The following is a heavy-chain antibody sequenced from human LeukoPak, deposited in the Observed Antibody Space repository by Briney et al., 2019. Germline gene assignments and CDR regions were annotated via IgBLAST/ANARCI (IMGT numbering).Heavy chain of an antibody. CDR3: ARADYDFWSGQPRGWFDY. CDR2: IYTSGST. J-gene: IGHJ4*02. CDR1: GGSISSYY. V-gene: IGHV4-4*07. D-gene: IGHD3-3*01. Sequence: KASETLSLTCTVSGGSISSYYWSWIRQPAGKGLEWIGRIYTSGSTNYNPSLKSRVTMSVDTSKNQFSLKLSSVTAADTAVYYCARADYDFWSGQPRGWFDYWGQGTLVTVSS.